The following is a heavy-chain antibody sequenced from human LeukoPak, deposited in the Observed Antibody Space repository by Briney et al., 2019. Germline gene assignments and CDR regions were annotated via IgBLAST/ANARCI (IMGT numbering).Heavy chain of an antibody. CDR1: GGSISNSY. CDR2: FHDSEST. CDR3: ARGDASGRPGIGFDF. J-gene: IGHJ4*02. Sequence: SETLSLTCTVSGGSISNSYWSWIRQPPGKGLEWIGFFHDSESTNYNPSLKSRVSISLDTSKNQVSLWLSSVTAVDTAVYYRARGDASGRPGIGFDFWGQGTLVTVSS. D-gene: IGHD1-26*01. V-gene: IGHV4-59*01.